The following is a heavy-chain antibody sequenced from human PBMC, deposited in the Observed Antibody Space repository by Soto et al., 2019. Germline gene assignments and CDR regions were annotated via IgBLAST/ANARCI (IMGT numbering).Heavy chain of an antibody. V-gene: IGHV4-39*07. Sequence: SETLSLTCTVSGGSISSTSYYWVWIRQPPGKGLEWIGSFYYSGTTYYNPSLKSRVTISVDTSKNQFSLKLSSVTAADTAVYYCARGDCISTSCYLNSWGQGTLVTVSS. CDR2: FYYSGTT. D-gene: IGHD2-2*01. J-gene: IGHJ4*02. CDR1: GGSISSTSYY. CDR3: ARGDCISTSCYLNS.